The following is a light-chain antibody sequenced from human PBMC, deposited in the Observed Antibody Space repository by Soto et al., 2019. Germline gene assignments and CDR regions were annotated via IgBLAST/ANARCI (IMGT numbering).Light chain of an antibody. V-gene: IGKV3-20*01. CDR1: QHVTTTY. Sequence: IVLTQSPATLSLSPGERATLSCTASQHVTTTYIAWYQQKFDQAPRLLIYAASTRATGTPDRFTGGGCGTDFTLTLSRVEPEEFAVYYCQRYDSSFTFGGGTKVEMK. CDR3: QRYDSSFT. J-gene: IGKJ4*01. CDR2: AAS.